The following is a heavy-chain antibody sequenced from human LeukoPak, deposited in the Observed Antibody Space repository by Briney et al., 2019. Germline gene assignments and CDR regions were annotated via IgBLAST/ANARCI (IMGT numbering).Heavy chain of an antibody. CDR3: AQYCTNGVCRYYFDY. J-gene: IGHJ4*02. CDR1: GYTLTELS. V-gene: IGHV1-24*01. D-gene: IGHD2-8*01. CDR2: FDPEDGET. Sequence: ASVKVSCKVSGYTLTELSMHWVRQAPGKGLEWMGGFDPEDGETIYAQKFQGRVTMTEDTSTDTAYMELSSLRSEDTAVYHCAQYCTNGVCRYYFDYWGQGTLVTISS.